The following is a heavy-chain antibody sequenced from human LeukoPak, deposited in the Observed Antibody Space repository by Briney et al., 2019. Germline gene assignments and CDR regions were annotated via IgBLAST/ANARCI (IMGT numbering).Heavy chain of an antibody. CDR3: ARSEDYDILTGYAADFDY. Sequence: SMNWVRQAPGKGLEWVSSISSSSSYIYYADSVKGRFTISRDNAKNSLYLQMNSLRAEDTAVYYCARSEDYDILTGYAADFDYWGQGTLVTVSS. J-gene: IGHJ4*02. D-gene: IGHD3-9*01. CDR1: S. CDR2: ISSSSSYI. V-gene: IGHV3-21*01.